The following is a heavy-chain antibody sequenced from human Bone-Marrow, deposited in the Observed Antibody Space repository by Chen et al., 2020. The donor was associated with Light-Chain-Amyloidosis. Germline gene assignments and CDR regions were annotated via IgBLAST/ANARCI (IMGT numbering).Heavy chain of an antibody. J-gene: IGHJ6*02. V-gene: IGHV4-59*01. CDR2: IYYSGST. D-gene: IGHD3-10*01. CDR3: ARDRGDGYKVYYGMDV. Sequence: QVQLQESGPGLVKPSETLSLTCTVSGGSISSYYWSWIRQPPGKGLEWIVYIYYSGSTNYNPSLKSRVTISVDTSKNQFSLKLSSVTAADTAVYYCARDRGDGYKVYYGMDVWGQGTTVTVSS. CDR1: GGSISSYY.